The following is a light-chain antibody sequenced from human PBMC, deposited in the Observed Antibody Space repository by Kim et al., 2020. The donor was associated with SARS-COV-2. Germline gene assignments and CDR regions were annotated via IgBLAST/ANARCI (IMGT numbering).Light chain of an antibody. Sequence: SELTQDPAVSVALGQTVRITCQGDSLRRYYASWYQQKPGQAPVLVIYGKNNRPSGIPDRFSGSTSGNTASLTITGAQAEEEADYYCKSRDSSGKVVFGGGTKLTVL. CDR1: SLRRYY. V-gene: IGLV3-19*01. CDR2: GKN. J-gene: IGLJ2*01. CDR3: KSRDSSGKVV.